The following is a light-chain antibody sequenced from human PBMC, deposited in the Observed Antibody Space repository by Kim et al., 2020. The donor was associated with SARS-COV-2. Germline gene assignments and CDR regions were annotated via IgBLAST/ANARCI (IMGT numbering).Light chain of an antibody. CDR2: GKN. Sequence: QTVKDTLHGDSRRSYYATVYQQKPGQAPVLVIYGKNNRPSGIPDRFSGSSSGNTASLTITGAQAEDEADYYCNSRDSSGNHLVVFGGGTQLTVL. V-gene: IGLV3-19*01. CDR3: NSRDSSGNHLVV. CDR1: SRRSYY. J-gene: IGLJ2*01.